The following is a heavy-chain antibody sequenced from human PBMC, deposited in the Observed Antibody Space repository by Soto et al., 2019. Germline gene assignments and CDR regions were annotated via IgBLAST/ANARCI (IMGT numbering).Heavy chain of an antibody. V-gene: IGHV3-33*01. J-gene: IGHJ4*02. Sequence: QVQLVESGGGVVQPGRSLRLSCAASGFTFSSYGMHWVRQAPGKGLDWVEVIWFDGSNKYYADSVKGRFTISRDNSKNTLYLQMNSLRAEDTALYYCARAVGPFDYWGQGTLVTVSS. CDR3: ARAVGPFDY. CDR1: GFTFSSYG. D-gene: IGHD2-15*01. CDR2: IWFDGSNK.